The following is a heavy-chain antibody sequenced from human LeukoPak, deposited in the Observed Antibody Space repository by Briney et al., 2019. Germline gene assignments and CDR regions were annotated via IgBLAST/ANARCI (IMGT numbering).Heavy chain of an antibody. CDR1: GFTFSSYA. CDR3: ARQMATNLDAFDI. Sequence: GGSLRLSCAASGFTFSSYAMHWVRQAPGKGLEWVAVISYDGSNKYYADSVKGRFTISRDNSKNTLYLQMNSLRAEDTAVYYCARQMATNLDAFDIWGQGTMVTVSS. CDR2: ISYDGSNK. J-gene: IGHJ3*02. D-gene: IGHD5-12*01. V-gene: IGHV3-30*04.